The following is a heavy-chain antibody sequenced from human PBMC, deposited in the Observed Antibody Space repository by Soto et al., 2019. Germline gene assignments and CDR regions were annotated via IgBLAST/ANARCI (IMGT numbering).Heavy chain of an antibody. V-gene: IGHV4-31*03. J-gene: IGHJ4*02. CDR3: ARVSHDYGDYGYFDY. CDR1: GGSISSGGYY. CDR2: IYYSGST. Sequence: QVQLQESGPGLVKPSQTLSLTCTVSGGSISSGGYYWSWIRQHPGKGLEWIGYIYYSGSTYYNPYLKSRVTISVDTSKNQFSLKLSSVTAADTAVYYCARVSHDYGDYGYFDYWGQGTLVTVSS. D-gene: IGHD4-17*01.